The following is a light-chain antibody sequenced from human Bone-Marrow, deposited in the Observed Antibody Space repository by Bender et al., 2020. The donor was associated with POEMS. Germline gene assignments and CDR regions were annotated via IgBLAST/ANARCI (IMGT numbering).Light chain of an antibody. V-gene: IGLV1-47*01. J-gene: IGLJ1*01. CDR3: ATWDSSLSAHV. CDR1: GSNVGSNF. Sequence: QSVLTQPPSASGTPGQRVTMSCSGSGSNVGSNFVYWYQQLPGTAPKLLIYRNNQRPSGVPDRFSGSKSGTSATLGITGLQTGDEADYYYATWDSSLSAHVFGTGTKVTVL. CDR2: RNN.